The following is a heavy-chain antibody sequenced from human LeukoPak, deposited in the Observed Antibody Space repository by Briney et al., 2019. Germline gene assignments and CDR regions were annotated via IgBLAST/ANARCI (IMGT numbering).Heavy chain of an antibody. V-gene: IGHV1-8*01. CDR2: MNPNSGNT. CDR3: ARASYYYDSSGYYALDYFDY. Sequence: ASVKVSCKASGYTFTSYDINWVRQATGQGLEWMGWMNPNSGNTGYAQKFQSRVTMTRNTSISTAYMELSSLRSEDTAVYYCARASYYYDSSGYYALDYFDYWGQGTLVTVSS. D-gene: IGHD3-22*01. CDR1: GYTFTSYD. J-gene: IGHJ4*02.